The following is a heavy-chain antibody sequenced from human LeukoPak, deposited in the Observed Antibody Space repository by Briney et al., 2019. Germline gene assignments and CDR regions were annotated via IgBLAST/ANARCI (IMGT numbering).Heavy chain of an antibody. CDR3: ARFSGYALGY. Sequence: ASVKVSCKASGYTFTSYDINWVRQAPGQGLEWMGWINPNSGGTNYAQKFQGRVTMTRDTSISTAYMELSRLRSDDTAVYYCARFSGYALGYWGQGTLVTVSS. CDR2: INPNSGGT. D-gene: IGHD5-12*01. CDR1: GYTFTSYD. J-gene: IGHJ4*02. V-gene: IGHV1-2*02.